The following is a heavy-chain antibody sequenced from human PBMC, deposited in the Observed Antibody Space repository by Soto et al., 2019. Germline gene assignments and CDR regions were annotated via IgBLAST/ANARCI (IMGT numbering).Heavy chain of an antibody. V-gene: IGHV3-7*01. CDR3: ARDPSIVLVPAATYYYYYYGMDV. CDR2: IKQDGSEK. Sequence: GGSLRLSCAASGFTFSSYWMSWVRQAPGKGLEWVANIKQDGSEKCYVDSVKGRFTISRDNAKNSLYLQMNSLRAEDTAVYYCARDPSIVLVPAATYYYYYYGMDVWGQGTTVTVSS. D-gene: IGHD2-2*01. CDR1: GFTFSSYW. J-gene: IGHJ6*02.